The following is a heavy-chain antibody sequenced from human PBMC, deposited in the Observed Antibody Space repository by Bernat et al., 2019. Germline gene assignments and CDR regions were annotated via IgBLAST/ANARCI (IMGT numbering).Heavy chain of an antibody. CDR2: ITSSGDI. Sequence: EVQLVESGGGLVKSGGSLRLSCAASGFTLSSYSMNWVRQAPGKGLEWVSSITSSGDIDYADSVKGRFSISRDNAKNSLYLQMNSLRAEDTAMYYCAREAKRSDSSTFYFDYWGQGTLVTVSS. J-gene: IGHJ4*02. V-gene: IGHV3-21*06. D-gene: IGHD2/OR15-2a*01. CDR1: GFTLSSYS. CDR3: AREAKRSDSSTFYFDY.